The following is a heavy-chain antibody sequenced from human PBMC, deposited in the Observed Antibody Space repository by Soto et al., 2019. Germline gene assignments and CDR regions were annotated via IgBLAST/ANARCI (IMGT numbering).Heavy chain of an antibody. CDR2: IYHSGST. D-gene: IGHD4-17*01. Sequence: SETLSLTCAVSGGSISSSNWWSWVRQPPGKGLEWIGEIYHSGSTNYNPSLKSRVTISVDKSKNQFSLKLSSVTAAGTAVYYCARVAIDYGDYFDYWGQGTLVTVSS. V-gene: IGHV4-4*02. J-gene: IGHJ4*02. CDR1: GGSISSSNW. CDR3: ARVAIDYGDYFDY.